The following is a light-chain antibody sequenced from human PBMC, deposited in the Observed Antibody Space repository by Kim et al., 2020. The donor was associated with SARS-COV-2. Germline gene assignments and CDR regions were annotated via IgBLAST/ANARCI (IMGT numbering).Light chain of an antibody. CDR2: DVS. J-gene: IGLJ2*01. Sequence: PGQSITISCTVTGTDIGDFKYVSWYQQHPGEGPKLIIYDVSHRPSGVSIRFSGSKSGNTASLIISDLHTEDEADYYCCLYSTTIILFGGGTQLTVL. CDR3: CLYSTTIIL. CDR1: GTDIGDFKY. V-gene: IGLV2-14*03.